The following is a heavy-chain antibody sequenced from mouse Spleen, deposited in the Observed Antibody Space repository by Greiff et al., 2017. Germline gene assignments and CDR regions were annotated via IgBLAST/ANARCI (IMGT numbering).Heavy chain of an antibody. CDR3: ARGVIGFAC. CDR1: GFTFSDYY. V-gene: IGHV5-12*02. J-gene: IGHJ3*01. D-gene: IGHD2-2*01. CDR2: ISNGGGST. Sequence: EVQLVESGGGLVQPGGSLKLSCATSGFTFSDYYMYWVRQTPEKRLEWVAYISNGGGSTYYPDTVKGRFTISRDNAKNTLYLQMSRLKSEDTAMYYCARGVIGFACWGQGTLVTVSA.